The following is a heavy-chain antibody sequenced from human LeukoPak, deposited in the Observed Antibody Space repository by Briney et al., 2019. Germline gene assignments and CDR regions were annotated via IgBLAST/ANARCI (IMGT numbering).Heavy chain of an antibody. J-gene: IGHJ4*02. V-gene: IGHV3-23*01. CDR1: GFTFNTYA. CDR2: IGATSGTT. CDR3: ARALSYWNYFDS. D-gene: IGHD1-1*01. Sequence: PGGSLRLSCAASGFTFNTYAMNWVRQSPAKGVEWVSAIGATSGTTFYADSVKGRFTVSRDNSQNTLYLQMAGLRAEDTAIYYCARALSYWNYFDSWGQGTLVTVSS.